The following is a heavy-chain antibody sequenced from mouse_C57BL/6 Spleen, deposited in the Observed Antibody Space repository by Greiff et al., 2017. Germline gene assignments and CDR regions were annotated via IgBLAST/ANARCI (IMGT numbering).Heavy chain of an antibody. V-gene: IGHV1-84*01. D-gene: IGHD1-2*01. Sequence: VQLQQSGPELVQPGASVKISCKASGYTFTDYYINWVKQRPGQGLEWLGWLYPGSGNTKYNEKFKGKATLTVDTSSSTAYMQLSSLTSEDSAVYACARELRRPDYWGQGTTLTVSS. CDR1: GYTFTDYY. J-gene: IGHJ2*01. CDR3: ARELRRPDY. CDR2: LYPGSGNT.